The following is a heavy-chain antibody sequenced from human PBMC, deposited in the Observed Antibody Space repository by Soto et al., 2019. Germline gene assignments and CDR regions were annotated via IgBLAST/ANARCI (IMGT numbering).Heavy chain of an antibody. D-gene: IGHD6-13*01. CDR1: GYAFTSYA. CDR2: ISVYNGDT. V-gene: IGHV1-18*01. CDR3: ARKPTGIGLDI. J-gene: IGHJ3*02. Sequence: ASVKVSCKASGYAFTSYAMHWVRQAPGQGLEWMGWISVYNGDTNYSPSLQGRVTLTTDTSTSTAYMELRSLRSDDTAVYYCARKPTGIGLDIWGQGTLVTVSS.